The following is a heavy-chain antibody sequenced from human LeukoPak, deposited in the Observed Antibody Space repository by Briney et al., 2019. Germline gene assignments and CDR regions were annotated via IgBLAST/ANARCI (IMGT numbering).Heavy chain of an antibody. CDR2: IYHSGST. CDR1: GGSISSSSW. V-gene: IGHV4-4*02. J-gene: IGHJ4*02. Sequence: SGTLSLTCAVSGGSISSSSWWSWVRQPPGKGLEWIGEIYHSGSTNYNPSLKSRVTISVDKSKNQFSLKLSSVTAADTAVYYCARDLEAGTSYFDYWGQGTLVTVSS. D-gene: IGHD6-19*01. CDR3: ARDLEAGTSYFDY.